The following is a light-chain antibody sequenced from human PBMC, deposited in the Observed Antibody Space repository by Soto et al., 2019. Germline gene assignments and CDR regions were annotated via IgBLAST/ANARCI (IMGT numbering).Light chain of an antibody. CDR3: QQRNNWPPIT. CDR1: QSVSSRF. V-gene: IGKV3D-20*02. CDR2: GAS. Sequence: EIVLTQSPGTLSLSPGERATLSCRASQSVSSRFLAWYQQKPGQAPRLLMYGASNRATGIPDRFSGTGSGTDFTLTISRLEPEDFAVYYCQQRNNWPPITFGQGTRLEI. J-gene: IGKJ5*01.